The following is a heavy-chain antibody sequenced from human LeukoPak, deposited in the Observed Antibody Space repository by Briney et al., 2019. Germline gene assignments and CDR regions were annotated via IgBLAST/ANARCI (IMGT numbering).Heavy chain of an antibody. D-gene: IGHD2-15*01. CDR2: FDPEDGET. Sequence: GASVKVSCKVSGYTLTELSMHWVRQAPGKGLEWMGGFDPEDGETIYAQKFQGRVTMTGDTSTDTTYMELSSLRSEDTAVYYCATVNKDIVVQQGSWFDPWGQGTLVTVSS. CDR1: GYTLTELS. J-gene: IGHJ5*02. V-gene: IGHV1-24*01. CDR3: ATVNKDIVVQQGSWFDP.